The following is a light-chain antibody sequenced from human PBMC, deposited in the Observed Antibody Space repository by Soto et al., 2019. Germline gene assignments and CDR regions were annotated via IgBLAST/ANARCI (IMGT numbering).Light chain of an antibody. Sequence: EIVLTQSPGTLSLSPGERATLSCRASQSVSSSYLAWYQQKPGQAPRLLIYGASSRATGIPDRFSGSGSGTDFTLTISRLEPEAFAVYYCQQYGSSPPRFTFGHGTKVDIK. CDR2: GAS. J-gene: IGKJ3*01. V-gene: IGKV3-20*01. CDR1: QSVSSSY. CDR3: QQYGSSPPRFT.